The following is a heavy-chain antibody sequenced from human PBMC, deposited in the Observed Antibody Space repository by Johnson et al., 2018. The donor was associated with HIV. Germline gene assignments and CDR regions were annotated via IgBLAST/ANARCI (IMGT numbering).Heavy chain of an antibody. Sequence: EVQLVESGGGLVQPGGSLRLSCAASGFTFSSYAMSWVRQAPGKGLEWVSAISGSGGSTYYADSVKGRFTIYRDNSKNTLYLQMNRLRAEDKAVYYCAKDRRYCGGDCSVDAFDIWGQGTMVTVSS. J-gene: IGHJ3*02. CDR1: GFTFSSYA. D-gene: IGHD2-21*02. V-gene: IGHV3-23*04. CDR3: AKDRRYCGGDCSVDAFDI. CDR2: ISGSGGST.